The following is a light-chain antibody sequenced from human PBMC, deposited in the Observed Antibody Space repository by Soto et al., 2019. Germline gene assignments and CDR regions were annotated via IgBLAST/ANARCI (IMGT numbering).Light chain of an antibody. V-gene: IGKV3-11*01. CDR2: DAS. CDR1: QSLINF. CDR3: QQRSNWPDA. J-gene: IGKJ5*01. Sequence: IVLTQSPATLSLSPGARATLSCRASQSLINFVAWYQYKPGQPPRLLIYDASKRATGIPTRFSGSGSGTDFTLTISSLQPEDFAVYYCQQRSNWPDAFGQGTRLEI.